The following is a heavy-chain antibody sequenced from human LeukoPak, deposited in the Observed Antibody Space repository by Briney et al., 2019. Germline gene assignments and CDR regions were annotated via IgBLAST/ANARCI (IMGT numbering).Heavy chain of an antibody. CDR1: GFIFTNYF. D-gene: IGHD3-22*01. J-gene: IGHJ4*02. Sequence: AGGSLRLSCAASGFIFTNYFMSWVRQAPGKGLEWIGSIYYSGSTYYNPSLKSRVTISVDTSKNQFSLKLSSVTAADTAVYYCASTTLYYYDSSSYYAGFDYWGQGTLVTVSS. V-gene: IGHV4-39*01. CDR3: ASTTLYYYDSSSYYAGFDY. CDR2: IYYSGST.